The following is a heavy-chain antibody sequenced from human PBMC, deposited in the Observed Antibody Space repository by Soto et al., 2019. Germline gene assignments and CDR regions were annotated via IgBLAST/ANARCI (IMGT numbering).Heavy chain of an antibody. J-gene: IGHJ6*02. CDR3: ARDRPLGYCSSTSCPGYYYYYYGMDV. V-gene: IGHV1-46*01. Sequence: AASVKVSCKASGYTFTSYYMHWVRQAPGQGLEWMGIINPSGGSTSYAQKFQGRVTMTRDTSTSTVYMELSSLRSEDTAVYYCARDRPLGYCSSTSCPGYYYYYYGMDVWGQGTTVTVSS. CDR2: INPSGGST. D-gene: IGHD2-2*01. CDR1: GYTFTSYY.